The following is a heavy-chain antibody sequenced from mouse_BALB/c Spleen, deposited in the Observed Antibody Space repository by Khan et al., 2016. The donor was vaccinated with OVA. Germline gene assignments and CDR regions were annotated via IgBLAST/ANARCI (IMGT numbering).Heavy chain of an antibody. D-gene: IGHD2-2*01. CDR1: GYSFTSYY. V-gene: IGHV1S135*01. Sequence: EVQLQESGPELMKPGASVKISCKASGYSFTSYYIHWVKESHGKSLEWIGYIDPFSGGTTYNQKFKGKATLTVDNSSSTAYIHLSNLTSEDSAVYYCTRHGYVAWFTYWGQGTLVTVSA. CDR2: IDPFSGGT. J-gene: IGHJ3*01. CDR3: TRHGYVAWFTY.